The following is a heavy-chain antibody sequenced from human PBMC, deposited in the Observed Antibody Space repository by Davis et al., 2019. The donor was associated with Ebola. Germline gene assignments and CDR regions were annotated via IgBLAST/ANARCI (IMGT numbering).Heavy chain of an antibody. V-gene: IGHV4-59*01. CDR1: GGSISSYY. D-gene: IGHD3-9*01. J-gene: IGHJ6*02. CDR2: IYYSGST. Sequence: PGGSLRLSCTVSGGSISSYYWSWIRQPPGKGLEWIGYIYYSGSTNYNPSLKSRVTISVDTSKNQFSLKLSSVTAADTAVYYCARDPTHYDILTGHYYYGMDVWGQGTTVTVSS. CDR3: ARDPTHYDILTGHYYYGMDV.